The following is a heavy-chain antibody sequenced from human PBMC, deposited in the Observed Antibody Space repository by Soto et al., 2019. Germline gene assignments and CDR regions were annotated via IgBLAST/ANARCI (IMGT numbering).Heavy chain of an antibody. CDR1: GGTFSSYA. V-gene: IGHV1-69*13. CDR3: ARNRGYSYGELDY. CDR2: IIPIFGTA. Sequence: SVKVSCKASGGTFSSYAISWVRQAPGQGLEWMGGIIPIFGTANYAQKFQGRVTITADESTSTAYMELSSLRSEDTAVYYCARNRGYSYGELDYWGQGTLVTVSS. J-gene: IGHJ4*02. D-gene: IGHD5-18*01.